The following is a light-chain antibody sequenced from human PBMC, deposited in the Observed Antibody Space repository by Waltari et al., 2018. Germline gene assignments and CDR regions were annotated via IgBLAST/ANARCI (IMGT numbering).Light chain of an antibody. CDR1: QSVFYSSDNKNY. V-gene: IGKV4-1*01. J-gene: IGKJ1*01. CDR3: QQYYTAPWT. Sequence: DIVMTQSPDSVAVSLGERATISCQSGQSVFYSSDNKNYLAWYQQRPGQPPTLLIYWASTRESGVPDRFSGSGSGTDFTLTISSLQAEDVAVYYCQQYYTAPWTFGQGTKVEI. CDR2: WAS.